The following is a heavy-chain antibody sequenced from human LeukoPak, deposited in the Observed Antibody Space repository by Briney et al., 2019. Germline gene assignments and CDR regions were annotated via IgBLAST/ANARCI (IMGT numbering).Heavy chain of an antibody. D-gene: IGHD1-1*01. CDR2: IYYSGST. CDR1: GGSISSSSYY. J-gene: IGHJ4*02. CDR3: ARFYKTAYCDY. Sequence: PSETLSLTCTVSGGSISSSSYYWGWIRQPPGKGLEWIGSIYYSGSTYYNPSLKSRVTISVDTSKNQFSLKLSSVTAADTAVYYCARFYKTAYCDYWGQGTLVTVSS. V-gene: IGHV4-39*01.